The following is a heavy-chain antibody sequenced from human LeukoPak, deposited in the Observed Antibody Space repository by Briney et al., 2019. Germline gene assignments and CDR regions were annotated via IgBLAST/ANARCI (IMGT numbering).Heavy chain of an antibody. CDR3: ARDHRNPITITYYYYYGMDV. Sequence: GGSLRLSCAASGFTFSSYAMHWVRQAPGKGLEWVAVISYDGSNKYYADSVKGRFTISRDNAKNSLYLQMNSLRAEDTAVYYCARDHRNPITITYYYYYGMDVWGQGTTVTVSS. J-gene: IGHJ6*02. CDR2: ISYDGSNK. V-gene: IGHV3-30-3*01. CDR1: GFTFSSYA. D-gene: IGHD1-14*01.